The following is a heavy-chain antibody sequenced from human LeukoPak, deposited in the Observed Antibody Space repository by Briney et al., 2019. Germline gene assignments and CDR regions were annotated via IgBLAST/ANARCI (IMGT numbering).Heavy chain of an antibody. CDR3: AKAAQWLAFDD. J-gene: IGHJ4*02. CDR2: TYISGST. D-gene: IGHD6-19*01. Sequence: SETLSLTCTVADGSVSSYFWSWIRQPPGKGLEWIGNTYISGSTNYNPSLESRVTISLDTSRNHLSLSLRSVTAADTSVYYCAKAAQWLAFDDWGQGALVTVSS. CDR1: DGSVSSYF. V-gene: IGHV4-59*02.